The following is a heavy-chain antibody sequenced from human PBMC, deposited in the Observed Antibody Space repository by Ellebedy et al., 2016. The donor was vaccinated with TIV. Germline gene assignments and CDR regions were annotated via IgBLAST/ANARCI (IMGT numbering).Heavy chain of an antibody. CDR1: GYTFTSYD. Sequence: AASVKVSCKASGYTFTSYDINWVRQATGQGLEWMGWMNPNSGNTGYAQKFQGRVTMTRDTSINTAYMELRSLTSEDTAVYFCAKNLPRTGDFEHWGQGTLVTVS. V-gene: IGHV1-8*01. CDR3: AKNLPRTGDFEH. CDR2: MNPNSGNT. D-gene: IGHD7-27*01. J-gene: IGHJ4*02.